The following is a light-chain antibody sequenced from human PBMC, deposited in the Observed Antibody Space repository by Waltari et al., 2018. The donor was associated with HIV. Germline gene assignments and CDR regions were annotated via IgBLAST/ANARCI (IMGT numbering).Light chain of an antibody. V-gene: IGKV1-33*01. CDR1: QDISNY. CDR2: DAS. J-gene: IGKJ1*01. CDR3: QQCYGLPWT. Sequence: DIQMTQSPSSLSASVGDRVTITCQASQDISNYLNWYQQKPGKAPKLLIYDASTLETGVQTRFRGSGSGTDFTLTITSLQPEDIATYYCQQCYGLPWTFGHGTKVEIK.